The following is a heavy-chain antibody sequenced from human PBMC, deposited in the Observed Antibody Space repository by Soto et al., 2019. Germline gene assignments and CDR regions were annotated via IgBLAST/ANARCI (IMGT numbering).Heavy chain of an antibody. V-gene: IGHV1-46*01. CDR3: ARVGHCTSSSCPPYYYYGMDV. D-gene: IGHD2-2*01. Sequence: ASVKVSCKASGYSFASFSVHWVRQAPGQGLEWMGVINPPGGSTTYAQNFQGRVTMTTDTYTRTAYMDLRSLRSDDTAVYYCARVGHCTSSSCPPYYYYGMDVWGQGTTVTVSS. J-gene: IGHJ6*02. CDR1: GYSFASFS. CDR2: INPPGGST.